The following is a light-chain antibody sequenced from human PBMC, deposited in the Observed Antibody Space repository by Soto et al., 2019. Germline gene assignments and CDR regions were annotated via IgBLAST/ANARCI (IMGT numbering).Light chain of an antibody. CDR1: QSVSSSY. V-gene: IGKV3-20*01. Sequence: EIVLTQSPGTLSLSPGERATLPCRANQSVSSSYLAWYQQKPGQAPRLLIYGASSRATGIPDRFSGSGSGTDFTLTISRLEPEDFAVYYCQQYDSSPLTFGGGTKVEIK. J-gene: IGKJ4*01. CDR2: GAS. CDR3: QQYDSSPLT.